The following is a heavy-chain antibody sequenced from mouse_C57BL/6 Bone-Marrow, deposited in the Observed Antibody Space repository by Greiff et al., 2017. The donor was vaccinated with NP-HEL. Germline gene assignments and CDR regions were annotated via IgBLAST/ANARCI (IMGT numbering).Heavy chain of an antibody. J-gene: IGHJ1*03. V-gene: IGHV1-64*01. D-gene: IGHD1-1*01. Sequence: QVQLQQPGAELVKPGASVKLSCKASGYTFTSYWMHWVKQRPGQGLEWIGMIHPNSGSTNYNEKFKSKATLTVDKPSSTAYMQLSSLTSEDSAVYYCARSRGYYYGSSPYWYFDVWGTGTTVTVSS. CDR3: ARSRGYYYGSSPYWYFDV. CDR1: GYTFTSYW. CDR2: IHPNSGST.